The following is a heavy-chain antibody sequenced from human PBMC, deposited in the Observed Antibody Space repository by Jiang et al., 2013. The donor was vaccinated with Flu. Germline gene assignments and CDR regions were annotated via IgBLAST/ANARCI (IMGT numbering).Heavy chain of an antibody. J-gene: IGHJ3*02. CDR2: IYNTGRT. Sequence: KPPQTLSLTCTVSGGSIRSGDFYWSWFRQPPGKSLEWIGYIYNTGRTYYNPSLESRTTISSDMSKNHFSLQLNSVTAADTAVYYCAAATSVTLWAFDIWGQGTLVTVSS. CDR1: GGSIRSGDFY. V-gene: IGHV4-30-4*01. D-gene: IGHD3-10*02. CDR3: AAATSVTLWAFDI.